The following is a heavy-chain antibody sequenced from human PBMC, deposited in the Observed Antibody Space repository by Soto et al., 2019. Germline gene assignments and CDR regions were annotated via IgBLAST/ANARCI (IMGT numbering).Heavy chain of an antibody. CDR2: IIPIFGTA. J-gene: IGHJ4*02. V-gene: IGHV1-69*01. D-gene: IGHD3-10*01. CDR1: GGTFSSYA. Sequence: QVQLVQSGAEVKKPGSSVKVSCKASGGTFSSYAISWVRQAPGQGLEWMGGIIPIFGTANYAQKFQGRVPITADESTSAAYMELGSLRSEDTAVYYCARGDYYGSGSYRAYDYWGQGTLVTVSS. CDR3: ARGDYYGSGSYRAYDY.